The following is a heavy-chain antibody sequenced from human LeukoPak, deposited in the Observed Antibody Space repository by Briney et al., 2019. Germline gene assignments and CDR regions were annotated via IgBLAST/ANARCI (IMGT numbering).Heavy chain of an antibody. CDR1: GFTFSSYS. CDR3: ARDRARMTTVTTDPTEIYWYFDL. Sequence: PGGSLRLSCAASGFTFSSYSMNWVRQAPGKGLEWVSYISSSSSTIYYADSVKGRFTISRDNAKNSLYLQMNSLRAEDTAVYYCARDRARMTTVTTDPTEIYWYFDLWGRGTLVTVSS. V-gene: IGHV3-48*04. J-gene: IGHJ2*01. D-gene: IGHD4-17*01. CDR2: ISSSSSTI.